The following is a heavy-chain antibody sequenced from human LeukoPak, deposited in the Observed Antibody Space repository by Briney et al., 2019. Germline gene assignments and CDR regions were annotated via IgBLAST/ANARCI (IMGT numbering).Heavy chain of an antibody. CDR2: IYSGGIT. CDR3: ARDVGLRLRAGGDAFDI. V-gene: IGHV3-66*02. Sequence: PGGSLRLSCAASGFTVSSNYMSWVRQAPGKGLGWVSVIYSGGITYYADSVKGRFTISRDNSKNALYLQMNSLRAEDTAVYYCARDVGLRLRAGGDAFDIWGQGTMVTVSS. D-gene: IGHD4-17*01. CDR1: GFTVSSNY. J-gene: IGHJ3*02.